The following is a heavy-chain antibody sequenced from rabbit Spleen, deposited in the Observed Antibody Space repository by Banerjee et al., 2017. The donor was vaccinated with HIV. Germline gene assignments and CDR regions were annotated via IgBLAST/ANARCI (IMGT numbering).Heavy chain of an antibody. Sequence: QEQLEESGGRLVQPGGSLTLTCKASGFTISSTYWICWVRQAPGKGLEWIACIDDVDGSTYYASWAKGRFSSSKASSTTVTLQMTSLTAADTAIYFCARDQGYSFSTYGMDLWGPGTLVTVS. CDR1: GFTISSTYW. CDR2: IDDVDGST. J-gene: IGHJ6*01. V-gene: IGHV1S45*01. CDR3: ARDQGYSFSTYGMDL. D-gene: IGHD6-1*01.